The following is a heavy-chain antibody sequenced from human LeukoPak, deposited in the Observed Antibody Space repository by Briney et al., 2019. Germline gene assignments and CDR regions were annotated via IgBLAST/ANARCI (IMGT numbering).Heavy chain of an antibody. J-gene: IGHJ6*03. V-gene: IGHV4-39*07. CDR2: IYYSGST. D-gene: IGHD5-18*01. CDR3: ARGARERYSYGYYYYYYMDV. CDR1: GAPISSNNYY. Sequence: SETLSLACTVSGAPISSNNYYWDWIRQPPGKGLEWIGSIYYSGSTYYNPSLKSRVTISVDTSKNQFSLKLSSVTAADTAVYYCARGARERYSYGYYYYYYMDVWGKGTTVTVSS.